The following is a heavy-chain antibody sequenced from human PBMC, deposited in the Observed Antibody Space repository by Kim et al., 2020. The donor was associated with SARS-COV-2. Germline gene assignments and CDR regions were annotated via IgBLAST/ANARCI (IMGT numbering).Heavy chain of an antibody. J-gene: IGHJ6*02. D-gene: IGHD2-15*01. CDR1: GFTFSSHA. V-gene: IGHV3-23*01. CDR2: ISDNT. CDR3: ARAACSGGNCYLRYGMDV. Sequence: GGSLRLSCAGSGFTFSSHAMSWVRQAPGKGLEWVSGISDNTHYADSVKGRFTISRDNFKSTLNLQMNSLRAEDTAVYYCARAACSGGNCYLRYGMDVWGQGTTVTVSS.